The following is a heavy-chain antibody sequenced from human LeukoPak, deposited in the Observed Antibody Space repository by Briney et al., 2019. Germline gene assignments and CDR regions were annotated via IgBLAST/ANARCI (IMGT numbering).Heavy chain of an antibody. J-gene: IGHJ4*02. CDR2: IYYSGST. Sequence: SETLSLTCTVSGGSISSYYWSWIRQPPGKGLEWIGHIYYSGSTNYIPSLKSRVTISVDTSKNQFSLKLSSVTAADTAVYYCASSYSSSSFFFDYWGQGTLVTVSS. CDR3: ASSYSSSSFFFDY. CDR1: GGSISSYY. V-gene: IGHV4-59*01. D-gene: IGHD6-6*01.